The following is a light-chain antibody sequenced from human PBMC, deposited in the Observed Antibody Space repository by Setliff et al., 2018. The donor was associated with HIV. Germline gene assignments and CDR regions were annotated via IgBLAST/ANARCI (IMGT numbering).Light chain of an antibody. Sequence: QSVLTQPPSASGSPGQSATISCTGTSSDVGGYNYVSWYQQHPGKAPKLMIYEVSKRPSGVPDRFSGSKSGNTASLTVSGLQAEDEADYYCSSYAGSNNLVFGGGTK. CDR3: SSYAGSNNLV. V-gene: IGLV2-8*01. J-gene: IGLJ2*01. CDR2: EVS. CDR1: SSDVGGYNY.